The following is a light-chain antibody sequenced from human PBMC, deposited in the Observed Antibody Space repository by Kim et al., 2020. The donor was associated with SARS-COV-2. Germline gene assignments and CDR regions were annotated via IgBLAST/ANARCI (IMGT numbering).Light chain of an antibody. CDR3: QQYKNWPRWT. CDR1: QSVSSN. CDR2: GAS. J-gene: IGKJ1*01. V-gene: IGKV3-15*01. Sequence: SPGERATLSCRASQSVSSNLAWYQQKPGQAPRLLIYGASTRATGIPARFSGSGSGTEFTLTISSLQSEDFAVYYCQQYKNWPRWTFGQGTKVDIK.